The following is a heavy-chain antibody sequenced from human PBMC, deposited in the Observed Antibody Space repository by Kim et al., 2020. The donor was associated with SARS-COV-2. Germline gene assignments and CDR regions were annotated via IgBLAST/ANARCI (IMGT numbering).Heavy chain of an antibody. CDR3: AKAAYSSGYFDY. Sequence: YYANSVKGRLTITRDKSKNTLYLQMNSLRAEDTAVYYCAKAAYSSGYFDYWGQGTLVTVSS. D-gene: IGHD6-19*01. V-gene: IGHV3-23*01. J-gene: IGHJ4*02.